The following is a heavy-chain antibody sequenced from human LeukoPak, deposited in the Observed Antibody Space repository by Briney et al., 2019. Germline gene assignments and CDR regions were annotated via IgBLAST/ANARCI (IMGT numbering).Heavy chain of an antibody. CDR3: ARDNSVGDTAWWFDP. J-gene: IGHJ5*02. CDR2: INPSGSST. Sequence: SVKVSCKASGYTFTRYYMHRVREAPGQGLEWRGLINPSGSSTSYAQKFPGRLSLTRDISTSTDYMELSSLRSEDTAVYYCARDNSVGDTAWWFDPWGQGTLVTVSS. CDR1: GYTFTRYY. D-gene: IGHD1-26*01. V-gene: IGHV1-46*01.